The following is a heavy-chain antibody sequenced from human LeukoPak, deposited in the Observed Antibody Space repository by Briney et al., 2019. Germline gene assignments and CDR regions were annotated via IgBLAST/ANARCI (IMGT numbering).Heavy chain of an antibody. V-gene: IGHV1-2*06. D-gene: IGHD2-2*01. CDR3: ARGRWGPAAMKVWFDP. CDR1: GYIFTSFY. CDR2: INPNSGGT. J-gene: IGHJ5*02. Sequence: GASVKVSCKASGYIFTSFYMHWVRQAPGQGLEWMGRINPNSGGTNYAQKFQGRVTMTRDTSISTAYMELSRLRSDDTAVYYCARGRWGPAAMKVWFDPWGQGTLVTVSS.